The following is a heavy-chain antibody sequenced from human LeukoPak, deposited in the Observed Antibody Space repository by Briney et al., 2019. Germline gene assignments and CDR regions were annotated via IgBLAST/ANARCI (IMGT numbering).Heavy chain of an antibody. CDR3: ARHGGENDDWFDP. CDR2: IYYSGRT. Sequence: KASETLSLTCTVSGGSISSYYWSWIRQPPGKGLEWIGYIYYSGRTNYNPSLKTRVIISVDTSKKQFSLKLSSVTAADTAVYYCARHGGENDDWFDPWGQGTLVTVSS. D-gene: IGHD3-10*01. CDR1: GGSISSYY. J-gene: IGHJ5*02. V-gene: IGHV4-59*08.